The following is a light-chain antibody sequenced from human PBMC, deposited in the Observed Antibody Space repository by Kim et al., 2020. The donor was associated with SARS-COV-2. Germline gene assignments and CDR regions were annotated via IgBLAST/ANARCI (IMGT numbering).Light chain of an antibody. V-gene: IGLV6-57*02. J-gene: IGLJ2*01. CDR2: EDN. Sequence: NFMLTQPHSVSESPGKTVAISCIGTGGSIASNYVQWYQQLPGSAPTTVIYEDNQRPSGVPDRFSGSIDSSSNSASLTISGLQTEDEADYYCQSYDTVNHVIFGGGTKLTVL. CDR3: QSYDTVNHVI. CDR1: GGSIASNY.